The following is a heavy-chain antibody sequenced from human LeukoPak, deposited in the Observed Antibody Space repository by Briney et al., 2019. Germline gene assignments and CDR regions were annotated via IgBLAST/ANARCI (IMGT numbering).Heavy chain of an antibody. V-gene: IGHV1-69*04. D-gene: IGHD1-26*01. CDR2: IIPILGIA. Sequence: ASVKVSCKASGGTFSSYAISWVRQAPGQGLEWMGRIIPILGIANYAQKFQGRVTITADKSTSTAYMELSSLRSEDTAVYYCARSGHISSPGSWEAFGIWGQGTMVTVSS. J-gene: IGHJ3*02. CDR3: ARSGHISSPGSWEAFGI. CDR1: GGTFSSYA.